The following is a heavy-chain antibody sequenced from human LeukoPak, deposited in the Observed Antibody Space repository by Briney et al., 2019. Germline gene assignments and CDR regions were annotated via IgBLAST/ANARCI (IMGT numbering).Heavy chain of an antibody. CDR1: GFTFSSYA. CDR2: ISGSGGST. Sequence: GGSPRLSCAASGFTFSSYAMSWVRQAPGKGLEWVSAISGSGGSTYYADSVKGRFTISRDNSKNTLYLQMNSLRAEDTAVYYCAKSPAAHAYYYYYYMDVWGKGTTVTVSS. V-gene: IGHV3-23*01. CDR3: AKSPAAHAYYYYYYMDV. D-gene: IGHD2-2*01. J-gene: IGHJ6*03.